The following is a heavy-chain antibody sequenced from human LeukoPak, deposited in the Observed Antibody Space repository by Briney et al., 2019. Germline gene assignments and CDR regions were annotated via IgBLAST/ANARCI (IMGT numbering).Heavy chain of an antibody. V-gene: IGHV3-7*01. J-gene: IGHJ4*02. D-gene: IGHD6-13*01. CDR1: GFTFSSYW. CDR2: IKQDGSEK. Sequence: GGSLRLSCAASGFTFSSYWMSWVRQAPGKGLEWVANIKQDGSEKYHVDSVKGRFTISRDNAKNSLYLQMNSLRAEDTAVYYCASDSSSWSQLKDYWGQGTLVTVSS. CDR3: ASDSSSWSQLKDY.